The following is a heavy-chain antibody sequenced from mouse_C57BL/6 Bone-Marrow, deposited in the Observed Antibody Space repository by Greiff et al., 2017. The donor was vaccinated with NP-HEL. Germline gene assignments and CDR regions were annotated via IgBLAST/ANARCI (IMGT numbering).Heavy chain of an antibody. CDR3: ARGGGNYPFAY. J-gene: IGHJ3*01. D-gene: IGHD2-1*01. CDR1: GYTFTDYY. CDR2: IYPGSGNT. Sequence: LEESGAELVRPGASVKLSCKASGYTFTDYYINWVKQRPGQGLEWIARIYPGSGNTYYNEKFKGKATLTAEKSSSTAYMQLSSLTSEDSAVYFCARGGGNYPFAYWGQGTLVTVSA. V-gene: IGHV1-76*01.